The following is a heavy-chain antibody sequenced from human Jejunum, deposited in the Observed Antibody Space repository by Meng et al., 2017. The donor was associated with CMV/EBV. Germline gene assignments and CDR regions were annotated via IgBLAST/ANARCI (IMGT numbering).Heavy chain of an antibody. Sequence: AASGFTFSNYAMTWVRQAPGKGLEWVSVIYRDGGSTFYADSVKGRFTLSRDNSKNTLYLQMNSLRAEDTAVYYCAKGGYGSDKGLDYWGQGTMVTVSS. D-gene: IGHD3-10*01. CDR2: IYRDGGST. V-gene: IGHV3-23*03. CDR3: AKGGYGSDKGLDY. CDR1: GFTFSNYA. J-gene: IGHJ4*02.